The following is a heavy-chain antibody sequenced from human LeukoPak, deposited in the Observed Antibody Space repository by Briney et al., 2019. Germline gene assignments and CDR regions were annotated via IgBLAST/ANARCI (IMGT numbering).Heavy chain of an antibody. Sequence: GESLKISCKGSGYTFTSYWIGWVRQMPGKGLEWMGIIYPGDSDTRYSPSFQGQVTISADKSISTASLQWSSLKASDTAMYYCARHPRYFDALTRRDYYYYMDVWGKGTTVTVSS. CDR1: GYTFTSYW. CDR3: ARHPRYFDALTRRDYYYYMDV. J-gene: IGHJ6*03. CDR2: IYPGDSDT. D-gene: IGHD3-9*01. V-gene: IGHV5-51*01.